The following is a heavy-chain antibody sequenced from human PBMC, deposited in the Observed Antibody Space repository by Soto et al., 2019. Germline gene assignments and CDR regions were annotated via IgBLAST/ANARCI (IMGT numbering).Heavy chain of an antibody. CDR3: ARLNIVVVPAAKNWFDP. D-gene: IGHD2-2*01. CDR2: IYPGDSDT. Sequence: HGESLKISCKGSGYSFTSYWIGWVRQMPGKGLEWMGIIYPGDSDTRYSPSFQGQVTISADKSISTAYLQWSSLKASDTAMYYCARLNIVVVPAAKNWFDPWGQGTLVTVSS. V-gene: IGHV5-51*01. J-gene: IGHJ5*02. CDR1: GYSFTSYW.